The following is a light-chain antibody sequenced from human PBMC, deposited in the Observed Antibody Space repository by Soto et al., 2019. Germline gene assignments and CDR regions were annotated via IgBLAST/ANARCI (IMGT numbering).Light chain of an antibody. V-gene: IGLV1-36*01. CDR2: YDD. CDR3: STCDGSLNCPV. Sequence: QSVLTQPPSVSESPRQRVTISCSGSSSNIGNNAVNWFQQLPGKAPKLLIYYDDRVPSGVSDRFSGSKSGNSASLAIRGLQAEDEADYYCSTCDGSLNCPVFGGGTKLTVL. J-gene: IGLJ2*01. CDR1: SSNIGNNA.